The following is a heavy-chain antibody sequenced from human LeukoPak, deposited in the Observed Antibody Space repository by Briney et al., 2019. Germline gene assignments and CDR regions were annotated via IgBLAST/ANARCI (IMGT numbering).Heavy chain of an antibody. CDR2: MNPNSGNT. CDR3: ARDYYDFWSGYYYYYYYKDV. J-gene: IGHJ6*03. V-gene: IGHV1-8*01. CDR1: GYTFTSYD. Sequence: ASVKVSCKASGYTFTSYDINWVRQATGQGLEWMGWMNPNSGNTGYAQKFQGRVTMTRNTSISTAYMELSSLRSEDTAVYYCARDYYDFWSGYYYYYYYKDVWGKGTTVTVSS. D-gene: IGHD3-3*01.